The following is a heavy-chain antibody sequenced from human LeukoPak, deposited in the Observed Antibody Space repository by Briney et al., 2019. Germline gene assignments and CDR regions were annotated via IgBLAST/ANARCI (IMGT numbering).Heavy chain of an antibody. CDR1: GFTFSNYE. D-gene: IGHD3-16*01. CDR2: ISSSGSDI. Sequence: PGGSLRLSCAASGFTFSNYEMHWVRQAPGKGLEWVSYISSSGSDIYYADSVKGRFTISRDNAKNSLFLQMNSLRAEDTAVYFCAKSTRAVMAMMDVWGKGTTVTVSS. J-gene: IGHJ6*04. CDR3: AKSTRAVMAMMDV. V-gene: IGHV3-48*03.